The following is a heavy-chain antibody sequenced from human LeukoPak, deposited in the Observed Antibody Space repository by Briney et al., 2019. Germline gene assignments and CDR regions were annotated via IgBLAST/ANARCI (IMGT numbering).Heavy chain of an antibody. V-gene: IGHV4-34*01. CDR3: ARDVYYYGSGSRNFDY. Sequence: PSETLSLTCAVYGGSFSGYYWSWIRQPPGKGLEWIGEINHSGSTNYNPSLKSRVTISVDTSKNQFSLKLSSVTAADTAVYYCARDVYYYGSGSRNFDYWGQGTLVTVSS. CDR1: GGSFSGYY. J-gene: IGHJ4*02. CDR2: INHSGST. D-gene: IGHD3-10*01.